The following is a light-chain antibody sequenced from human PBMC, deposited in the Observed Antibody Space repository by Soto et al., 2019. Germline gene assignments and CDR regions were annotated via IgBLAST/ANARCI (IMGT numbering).Light chain of an antibody. CDR1: QGIGDI. J-gene: IGKJ4*01. V-gene: IGKV3-15*01. CDR2: DTS. Sequence: EVVITQSPATLSVSPVEGVTLSYRANQGIGDILAWYQHKPGQSPRLLIYDTSPRATGVPARFSGSRSGPEFTLTINSXQSEDFAIYYCQPYYSWPLTYGGGTKVDIK. CDR3: QPYYSWPLT.